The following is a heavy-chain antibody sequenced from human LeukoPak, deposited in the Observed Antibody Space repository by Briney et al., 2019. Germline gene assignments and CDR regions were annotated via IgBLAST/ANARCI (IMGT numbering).Heavy chain of an antibody. J-gene: IGHJ3*02. Sequence: PGGSLRLSCAASGFTFSTHAMTWVRQALGKGLEWVSSIATGFDTYSADSVKGRFAISRDNSKNTLYLQMSSLRPEDTAVYYCAGDPPNSGYAFAIWGQGTMVTVSS. CDR1: GFTFSTHA. D-gene: IGHD6-25*01. CDR2: IATGFDT. V-gene: IGHV3-23*01. CDR3: AGDPPNSGYAFAI.